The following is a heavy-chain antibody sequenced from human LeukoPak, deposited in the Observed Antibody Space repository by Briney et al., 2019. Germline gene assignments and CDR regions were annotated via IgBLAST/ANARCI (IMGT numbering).Heavy chain of an antibody. V-gene: IGHV1-69*13. CDR3: ARDRYSSGYYYFDY. Sequence: EASVKVSCKASGYTFSSYAMNWVRQAPGQGLEWMGGIIPIFGTANYAQKFQGRVTITADESTSTAYMGLSSLRSEDTAVYYCARDRYSSGYYYFDYWGQGTLVTVSS. CDR2: IIPIFGTA. J-gene: IGHJ4*02. D-gene: IGHD3-22*01. CDR1: GYTFSSYA.